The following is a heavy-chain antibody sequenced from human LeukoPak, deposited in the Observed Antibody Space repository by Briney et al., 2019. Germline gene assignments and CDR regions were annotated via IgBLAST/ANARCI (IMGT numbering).Heavy chain of an antibody. CDR3: ARDGGVTYYYFYYYMDV. CDR2: IYHSGST. D-gene: IGHD3-16*01. Sequence: SETLSLTCTVSGGSISSSSYYWGWIRQPPGKGLEWIGSIYHSGSTYYNPSLKSRVIISVDTTKNQFSLKLSSVTAADTAVYYCARDGGVTYYYFYYYMDVWGKGTTVTVSS. J-gene: IGHJ6*03. V-gene: IGHV4-39*07. CDR1: GGSISSSSYY.